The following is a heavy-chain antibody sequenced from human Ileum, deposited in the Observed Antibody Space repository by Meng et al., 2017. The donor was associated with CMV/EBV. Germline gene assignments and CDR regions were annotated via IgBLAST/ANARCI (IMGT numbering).Heavy chain of an antibody. CDR1: GSTFPDYS. CDR2: INPNSGGT. D-gene: IGHD6-13*01. Sequence: GSTFPDYSIHWVRQAPGQGLEWMGWINPNSGGTNYAQKFQGRVSMTRDTSISTAYMDLSRLTSDDTAVYYCTRDLGSSTWYYNWFDPWGQGTLVTVSS. CDR3: TRDLGSSTWYYNWFDP. V-gene: IGHV1-2*02. J-gene: IGHJ5*02.